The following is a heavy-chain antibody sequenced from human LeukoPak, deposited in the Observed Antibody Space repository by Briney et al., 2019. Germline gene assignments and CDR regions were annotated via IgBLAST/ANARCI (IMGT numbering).Heavy chain of an antibody. J-gene: IGHJ4*02. CDR1: GFTFSSYA. D-gene: IGHD6-19*01. CDR3: ARDRYSSGPYYFDY. V-gene: IGHV3-30-3*01. CDR2: LSYDGSIK. Sequence: GSLRLSCAASGFTFSSYAMHWVRQAPGKGLEWVAVLSYDGSIKYYADSVKGRFTISRDNSKNTLYLQMNSLRAEDTAMYYCARDRYSSGPYYFDYWGQGTLVTVSS.